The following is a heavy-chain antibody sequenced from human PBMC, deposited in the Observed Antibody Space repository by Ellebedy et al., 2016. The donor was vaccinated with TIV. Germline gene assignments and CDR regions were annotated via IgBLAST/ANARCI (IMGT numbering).Heavy chain of an antibody. D-gene: IGHD5-18*01. CDR1: GYTFTSYG. CDR2: ISAYNGNT. CDR3: ARVPWIQLWTPGDY. V-gene: IGHV1-18*01. Sequence: ASVKVSCXASGYTFTSYGISWVRQAPGQGLEWMGWISAYNGNTNYAQKLQGRVTMTTDTSTSTAYMELRSLRSDDTAVYYCARVPWIQLWTPGDYWGQGTLVTVSS. J-gene: IGHJ4*02.